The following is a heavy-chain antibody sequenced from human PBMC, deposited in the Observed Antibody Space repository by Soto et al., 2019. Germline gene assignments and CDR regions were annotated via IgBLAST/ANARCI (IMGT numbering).Heavy chain of an antibody. V-gene: IGHV4-39*01. CDR1: GGSISSSSYY. Sequence: QLQLQESGPGLVKPSETLSLTCTVSGGSISSSSYYWGWIRQPPGKGLEWIGSIYYSGSTYYNPSLKSRVTISVDTSKYQFSLKLSSVTAADTAVYYCARLADTAMVFDYWGQGTLVTVSS. CDR3: ARLADTAMVFDY. J-gene: IGHJ4*02. D-gene: IGHD5-18*01. CDR2: IYYSGST.